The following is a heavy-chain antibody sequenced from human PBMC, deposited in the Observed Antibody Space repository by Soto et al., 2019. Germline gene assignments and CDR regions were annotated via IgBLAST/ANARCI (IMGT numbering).Heavy chain of an antibody. D-gene: IGHD6-19*01. V-gene: IGHV1-3*01. J-gene: IGHJ4*02. CDR3: AREESTGQWPSQASKEFDY. CDR1: GYTFTSYA. Sequence: ASVKVSCKASGYTFTSYAMHWVRQAPGQRLEWMGWINAGNGNTKYSQKFQGRVTITRDTSASTAYMELSSLRSEDTAVYYCAREESTGQWPSQASKEFDYWGQGTLVTVSS. CDR2: INAGNGNT.